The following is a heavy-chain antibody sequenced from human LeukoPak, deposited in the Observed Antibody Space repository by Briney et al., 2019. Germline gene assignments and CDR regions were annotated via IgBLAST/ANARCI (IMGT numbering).Heavy chain of an antibody. V-gene: IGHV3-11*01. D-gene: IGHD2-15*01. J-gene: IGHJ4*02. CDR2: ISSSGSTI. Sequence: GGSLRLSCAASGFTFSDYYMSWLRQAPGKGLEWVSYISSSGSTIYYADSVKDRFTISRDNAKNSLYLQMNSLRAEDTAVYYCARVRWQTYYFDYWGQGTLVTVSS. CDR3: ARVRWQTYYFDY. CDR1: GFTFSDYY.